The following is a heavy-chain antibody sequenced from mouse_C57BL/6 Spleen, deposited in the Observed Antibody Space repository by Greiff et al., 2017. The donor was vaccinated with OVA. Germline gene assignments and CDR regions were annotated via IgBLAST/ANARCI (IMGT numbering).Heavy chain of an antibody. CDR2: INPNNGGT. CDR3: ARDDSNDYAMDY. V-gene: IGHV1-26*01. CDR1: GYTFTDYY. Sequence: VQLQQSGPELVKPGASVKISCKASGYTFTDYYMNWVKQSHGKSLEWIGDINPNNGGTSYNQKFKGKATLTVDKSSSTAYMELRSLTSEDSAVYYCARDDSNDYAMDYWGQGTSVTVSS. D-gene: IGHD2-5*01. J-gene: IGHJ4*01.